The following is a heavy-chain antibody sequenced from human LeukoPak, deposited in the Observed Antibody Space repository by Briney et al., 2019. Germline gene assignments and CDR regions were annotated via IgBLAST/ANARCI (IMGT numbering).Heavy chain of an antibody. D-gene: IGHD1-26*01. V-gene: IGHV3-23*01. Sequence: LAGGSLRLSCVPSGFTFTTYAMNWVRQAPGKGLEWVSGITSGGRTYYADSVKGRFTISRDSYKNTLYLQMTSLRADDTALYYCARSIPPDFWGQGTLVTVSS. J-gene: IGHJ4*02. CDR2: ITSGGRT. CDR1: GFTFTTYA. CDR3: ARSIPPDF.